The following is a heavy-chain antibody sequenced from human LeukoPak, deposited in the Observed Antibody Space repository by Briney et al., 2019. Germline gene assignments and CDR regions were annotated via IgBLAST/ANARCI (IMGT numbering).Heavy chain of an antibody. D-gene: IGHD1-26*01. CDR2: ISGSGGNT. J-gene: IGHJ3*02. CDR1: GFSFSRYG. V-gene: IGHV3-23*01. CDR3: AKDPHWELPIDAFDI. Sequence: GTLRLSCAASGFSFSRYGMSWVRQAPGKGLEWVSGISGSGGNTYYADSVKGRFTISRDNSKNTLYLQMNSLRAEDTAVYYCAKDPHWELPIDAFDIWGQGTMVTVSS.